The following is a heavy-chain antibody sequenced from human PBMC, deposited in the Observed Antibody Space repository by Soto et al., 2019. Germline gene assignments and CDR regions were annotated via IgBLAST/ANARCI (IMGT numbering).Heavy chain of an antibody. CDR1: GGSLSSGNYY. D-gene: IGHD2-2*01. CDR3: ARYCSSTSCLNFDY. V-gene: IGHV4-30-4*01. CDR2: IDYSGNT. Sequence: PSETLSLTCTVSGGSLSSGNYYWSWIRQPPWKGLEWIGYIDYSGNTFYNPSLKSRLTVSVDTSRNQFSLRLSSVTAADTAVYYCARYCSSTSCLNFDYWGRGTLVTVSS. J-gene: IGHJ4*02.